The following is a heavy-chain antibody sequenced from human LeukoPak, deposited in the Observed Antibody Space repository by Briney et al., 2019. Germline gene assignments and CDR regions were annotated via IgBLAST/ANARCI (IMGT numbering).Heavy chain of an antibody. D-gene: IGHD3-22*01. J-gene: IGHJ3*02. CDR2: INPNSGGT. Sequence: GASVKVSCKASGYTFTGYYMHWVRQAPGQGLEWMGRINPNSGGTNYAQKFQGRVTMTRDTSISTAYMELSRLRSDDTAVYYCAREIVVVPQAGYDAFDIWGQGTMVTVSS. CDR3: AREIVVVPQAGYDAFDI. V-gene: IGHV1-2*06. CDR1: GYTFTGYY.